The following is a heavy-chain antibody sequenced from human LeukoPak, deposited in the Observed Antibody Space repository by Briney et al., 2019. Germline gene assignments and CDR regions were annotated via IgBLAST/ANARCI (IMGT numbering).Heavy chain of an antibody. J-gene: IGHJ4*02. D-gene: IGHD3-16*01. CDR1: GFTFSSYA. V-gene: IGHV3-23*01. Sequence: GGSLRLSCAASGFTFSSYAMSWVRQAPGKGLEWVSAISGSGGSTYYADSVKGRFTISRDNAKNSLYLQMNSLRAEDTALYYCARDGGWRSTGRFDYWGQGTLVTVSS. CDR2: ISGSGGST. CDR3: ARDGGWRSTGRFDY.